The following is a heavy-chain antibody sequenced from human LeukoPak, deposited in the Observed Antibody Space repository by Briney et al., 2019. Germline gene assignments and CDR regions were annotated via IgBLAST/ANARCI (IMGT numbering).Heavy chain of an antibody. V-gene: IGHV1-2*02. CDR2: IDPNSGGT. J-gene: IGHJ2*01. D-gene: IGHD3-10*01. CDR3: ARGRGTTMVRGVITNYVDL. CDR1: GYTFTAHY. Sequence: ASVKVSCTASGYTFTAHYIHWVRQAPGQGLEWMGWIDPNSGGTNYAQKFLVSVTIKRDTSINTAFMELSRLRSDDTAIYYCARGRGTTMVRGVITNYVDLWGRGCLLTVSS.